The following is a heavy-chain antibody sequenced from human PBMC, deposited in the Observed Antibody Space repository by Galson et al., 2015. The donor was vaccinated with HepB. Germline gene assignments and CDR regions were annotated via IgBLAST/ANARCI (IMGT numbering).Heavy chain of an antibody. D-gene: IGHD3-3*01. Sequence: SVKVSCKASGYTFTSYGISWVRQAPGQGLEWMGWISAYNGNTNYAQKLQGRVTMTTDTSTSTAYMELRSLRSDDTAVYYCARRSYDFWSGYYTGNYYYYYMDVWGKGTTVTVSS. CDR1: GYTFTSYG. V-gene: IGHV1-18*01. CDR2: ISAYNGNT. J-gene: IGHJ6*03. CDR3: ARRSYDFWSGYYTGNYYYYYMDV.